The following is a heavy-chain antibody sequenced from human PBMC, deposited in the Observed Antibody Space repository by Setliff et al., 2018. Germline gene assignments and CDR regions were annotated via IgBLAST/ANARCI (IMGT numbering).Heavy chain of an antibody. CDR2: INQDGSGK. V-gene: IGHV3-7*01. J-gene: IGHJ3*01. Sequence: GGSLRLSCAASGFTFNSYSMNWVRQAPGKGPEWVGNINQDGSGKQYVDSVKSRFTISRDNAKNSLYLQMNSLRVDDTAVYYCARPGRGRGLDVWGQGTMVTVSS. CDR1: GFTFNSYS. CDR3: ARPGRGRGLDV. D-gene: IGHD2-15*01.